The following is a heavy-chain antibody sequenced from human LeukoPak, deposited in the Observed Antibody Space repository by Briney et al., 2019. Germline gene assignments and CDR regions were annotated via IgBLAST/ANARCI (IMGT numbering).Heavy chain of an antibody. J-gene: IGHJ4*02. D-gene: IGHD2-2*01. CDR2: ISHSGNT. CDR3: ARFEAGIVVVPVRQPRPPPPRYFDF. V-gene: IGHV4-59*02. CDR1: GAFAGRES. Sequence: PPETLSLTCTVSGAFAGRESWSWVRQPPGNGLEWIGYISHSGNTGYKPSLESRVTISLDRSNNQFSLTLDSVTAADTAVYYCARFEAGIVVVPVRQPRPPPPRYFDFWGQGILVTVSS.